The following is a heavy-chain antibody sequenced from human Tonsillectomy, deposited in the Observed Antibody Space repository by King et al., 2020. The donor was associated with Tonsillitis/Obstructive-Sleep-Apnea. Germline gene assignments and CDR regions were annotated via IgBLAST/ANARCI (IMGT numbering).Heavy chain of an antibody. CDR1: GGTFSSYA. J-gene: IGHJ6*03. Sequence: QLVQSGAQVKKPGSSVKVSCKASGGTFSSYAITWVRQAPGQGLVWMGGIIPIFGTANYAQKFQGRVTITADESTSTAYMELSRLRSEDTAVFYCARDSGDTAMVTRTHHYYYMDVWSKGTTVTVSS. CDR2: IIPIFGTA. D-gene: IGHD5-18*01. CDR3: ARDSGDTAMVTRTHHYYYMDV. V-gene: IGHV1-69*12.